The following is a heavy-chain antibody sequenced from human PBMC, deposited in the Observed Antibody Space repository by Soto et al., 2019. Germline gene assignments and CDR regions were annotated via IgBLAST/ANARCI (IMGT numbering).Heavy chain of an antibody. CDR2: IYYGGSS. Sequence: QLQLQESGPGLVKPSETLSLTCTVSGVSISSTSYYWGWFRQPPGKGLEWIGTIYYGGSSYSNPSRNSQVTIPRDTPKIQSSLTLTSVPAADPAANHCASHGSYWGHGTLVTVSS. CDR3: ASHGSY. CDR1: GVSISSTSYY. J-gene: IGHJ4*01. V-gene: IGHV4-39*01.